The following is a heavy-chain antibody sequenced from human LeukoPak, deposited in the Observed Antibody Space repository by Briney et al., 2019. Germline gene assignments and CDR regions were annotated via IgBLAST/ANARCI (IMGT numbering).Heavy chain of an antibody. V-gene: IGHV3-21*01. CDR3: AKDSGYETSGYSFDY. J-gene: IGHJ4*02. D-gene: IGHD3-22*01. CDR1: GFTFSSYS. CDR2: ISSSSSYI. Sequence: GGSLRLSCAASGFTFSSYSMNWVRQAPGKGLEWVSSISSSSSYIYYADSVKGRFTISRDSSKNTLYLQMNSLGAEDKGVYYCAKDSGYETSGYSFDYWGQGTLVTVSS.